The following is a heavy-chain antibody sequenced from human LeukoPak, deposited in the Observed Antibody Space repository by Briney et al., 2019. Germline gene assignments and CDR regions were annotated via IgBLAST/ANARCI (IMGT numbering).Heavy chain of an antibody. CDR2: IYPDDSDT. V-gene: IGHV5-51*01. D-gene: IGHD6-13*01. CDR1: GYSFTNYW. J-gene: IGHJ4*02. CDR3: ARRNSSWSQYYFDY. Sequence: GESLKISCKGSGYSFTNYWIGWVRQMPGKGLEWMGIIYPDDSDTRYSPSFQGQVTISADKSISTAYLQWSSLKASDTAMYFCARRNSSWSQYYFDYWGQGTLVTVSS.